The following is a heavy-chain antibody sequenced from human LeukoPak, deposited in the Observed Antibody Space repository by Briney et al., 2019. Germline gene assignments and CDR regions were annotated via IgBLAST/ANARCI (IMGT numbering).Heavy chain of an antibody. D-gene: IGHD6-19*01. CDR1: GFTFSSYS. J-gene: IGHJ4*02. CDR2: ISSSSSYI. Sequence: GGSLRLSCAASGFTFSSYSMNWARQAPGKGLEWVSSISSSSSYIYYADSVKGRFTISRDNAKNSLYLQMNSLRAEDTAVYYCARDRGGPVAGTMDYWGQGTLVTVSS. V-gene: IGHV3-21*01. CDR3: ARDRGGPVAGTMDY.